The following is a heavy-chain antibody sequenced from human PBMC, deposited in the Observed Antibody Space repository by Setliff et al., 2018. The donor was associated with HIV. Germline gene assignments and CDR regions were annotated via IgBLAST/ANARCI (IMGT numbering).Heavy chain of an antibody. D-gene: IGHD3-22*01. CDR2: ISWNSGSI. Sequence: GGSLRLSCVTSGFTFGDYAMSWVRQAPGKGLEWVSGISWNSGSIGYADSVKGRFTISRDNAKNSLYLQMNSLRVEDTAVYYCVRDFHDSSGYSDFWGQGTLVTVSS. CDR1: GFTFGDYA. V-gene: IGHV3-9*01. J-gene: IGHJ4*02. CDR3: VRDFHDSSGYSDF.